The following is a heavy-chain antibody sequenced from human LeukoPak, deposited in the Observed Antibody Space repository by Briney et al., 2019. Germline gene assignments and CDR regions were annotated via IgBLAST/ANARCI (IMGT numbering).Heavy chain of an antibody. D-gene: IGHD6-19*01. V-gene: IGHV4-59*01. Sequence: PSETLSLTCAVSGGSFSNYYWSWIRQSPGKGLEWLGYIYYSGNTNYNPSLKSRVTISVDTSKNQFSLKLSSVTAADTAVYYCARLASSGWSHCDYWGQGTLVTVSS. CDR1: GGSFSNYY. J-gene: IGHJ4*02. CDR3: ARLASSGWSHCDY. CDR2: IYYSGNT.